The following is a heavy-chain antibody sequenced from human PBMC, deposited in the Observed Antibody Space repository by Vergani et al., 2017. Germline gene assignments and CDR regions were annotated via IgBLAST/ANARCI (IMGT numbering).Heavy chain of an antibody. V-gene: IGHV3-15*01. CDR3: YTDYHDY. D-gene: IGHD2-2*02. CDR1: GTTFKNAW. J-gene: IGHJ4*02. Sequence: EVQVAELGGGLIKPGGSLRLSCVVSGTTFKNAWINWVRQAPGKGLEWIGRIRSKNDGGTADYAAPLKGRFTISRDDSKDSAFLLVNNLKTEDTAVYFCYTDYHDYWGQGTLVTVSS. CDR2: IRSKNDGGTA.